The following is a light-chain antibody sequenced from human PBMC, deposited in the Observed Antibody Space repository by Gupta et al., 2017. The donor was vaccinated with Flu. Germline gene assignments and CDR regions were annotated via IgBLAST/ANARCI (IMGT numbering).Light chain of an antibody. Sequence: VGDRVTLTCRASQSIGINLNWYQQRPGKAPQLLIYSAYLLQVGVPSRSTGTGSGTEFALTITRLRPEDSATYYCQQSYSGLTFGGGAKVEIK. CDR2: SAY. CDR3: QQSYSGLT. J-gene: IGKJ4*01. V-gene: IGKV1-39*01. CDR1: QSIGIN.